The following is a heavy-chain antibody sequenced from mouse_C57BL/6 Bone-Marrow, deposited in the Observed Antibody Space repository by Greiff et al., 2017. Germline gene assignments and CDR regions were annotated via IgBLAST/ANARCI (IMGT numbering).Heavy chain of an antibody. CDR3: ARRFYGGFAY. Sequence: EVMLVESGGGLVKPGGSLKLSCAASGFPFSDYGINWVRRAPEKGLEWVAYISSGSSTIYYADTVKGRFTISRDNAKNTLFLQMTSLRSEDTAMYYCARRFYGGFAYWGQGTLVTVSA. CDR1: GFPFSDYG. J-gene: IGHJ3*01. V-gene: IGHV5-17*01. D-gene: IGHD1-1*01. CDR2: ISSGSSTI.